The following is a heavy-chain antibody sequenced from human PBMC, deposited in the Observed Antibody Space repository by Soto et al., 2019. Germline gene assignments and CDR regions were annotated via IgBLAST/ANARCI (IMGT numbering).Heavy chain of an antibody. Sequence: SGTLSLTCTVSGGSISSGGYYWSWIRQHPGKGLEWIGYIYYSGSTYYNPSLKSRVTISVDTSKNQFSLKLSSVTAADTAVYYCASDSSSPTNNWFDPWGQGTLVTVSS. D-gene: IGHD6-6*01. CDR1: GGSISSGGYY. J-gene: IGHJ5*02. V-gene: IGHV4-31*03. CDR3: ASDSSSPTNNWFDP. CDR2: IYYSGST.